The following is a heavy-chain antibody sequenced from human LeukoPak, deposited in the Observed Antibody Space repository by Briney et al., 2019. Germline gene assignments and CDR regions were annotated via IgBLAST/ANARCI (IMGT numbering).Heavy chain of an antibody. CDR1: RFTLSSYS. V-gene: IGHV3-21*01. Sequence: GGSLRLSCAPSRFTLSSYSMNWVRPAPGKRLEWVSSISSISSYLYYADSVQGRFTISRDNAKKSLYLQMNSLRAEDTAVYFCARDAGYSGYEWLWYYYYGMDVWGQGTTVTVSS. CDR3: ARDAGYSGYEWLWYYYYGMDV. CDR2: ISSISSYL. J-gene: IGHJ6*02. D-gene: IGHD5-12*01.